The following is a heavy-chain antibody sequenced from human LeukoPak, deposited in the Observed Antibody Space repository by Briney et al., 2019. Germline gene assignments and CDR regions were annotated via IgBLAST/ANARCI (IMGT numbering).Heavy chain of an antibody. CDR3: ARDVRVVVPASTYKTYYYYYMDV. CDR2: IYYSGST. D-gene: IGHD2-2*01. Sequence: SETLSLTCTVSGGSISSDGYYWTWIRQHPGKGLEWIGCIYYSGSTYYNSSLESRVTMSVDTSKNLFSLKLSSVTAADTAVYYCARDVRVVVPASTYKTYYYYYMDVWGRGTTVTVSS. V-gene: IGHV4-31*03. CDR1: GGSISSDGYY. J-gene: IGHJ6*03.